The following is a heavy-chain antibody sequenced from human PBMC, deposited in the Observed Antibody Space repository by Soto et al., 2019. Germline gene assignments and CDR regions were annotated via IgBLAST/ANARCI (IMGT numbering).Heavy chain of an antibody. CDR1: GDSTSDSF. D-gene: IGHD5-12*01. V-gene: IGHV4-59*01. CDR2: VSYTGGT. Sequence: PSETLSLTCSVSGDSTSDSFWDWIRQPPGKGLEWIGYVSYTGGTRYNPSLKSRVTISVDTSKNQVSLKLSSVTAADTAVYFCATEGTYGYKDFEFWGQGTLVTSPQ. CDR3: ATEGTYGYKDFEF. J-gene: IGHJ4*02.